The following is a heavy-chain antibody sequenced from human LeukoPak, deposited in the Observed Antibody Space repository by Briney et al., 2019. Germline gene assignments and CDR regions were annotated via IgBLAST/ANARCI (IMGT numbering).Heavy chain of an antibody. Sequence: SQTLSLTCAISGESVSSTGASWNWIRHSPSRGLEGLRRTYYRSKWYYEYALSVQSRIIVAPDTSKNQFSLQLNSVTPEDTAVYYCVRGNYNFEYWGQGSLVTVSS. CDR1: GESVSSTGAS. CDR3: VRGNYNFEY. CDR2: TYYRSKWYY. J-gene: IGHJ4*02. D-gene: IGHD5-24*01. V-gene: IGHV6-1*01.